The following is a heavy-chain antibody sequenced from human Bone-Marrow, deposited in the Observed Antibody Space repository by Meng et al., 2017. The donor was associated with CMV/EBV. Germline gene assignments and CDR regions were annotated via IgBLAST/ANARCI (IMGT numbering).Heavy chain of an antibody. CDR2: ISDDGSNK. CDR3: TKEEYQLPGGTFDS. D-gene: IGHD2-2*01. J-gene: IGHJ4*02. Sequence: GGSLRLSCAISGFTFSSYVIYWVRQAPGKGLEWVVVISDDGSNKYYADSVKGRFAFSRDNSKDTLYLQMNSLKTEDTAMYYCTKEEYQLPGGTFDSWGQGTLVTFYS. CDR1: GFTFSSYV. V-gene: IGHV3-30*09.